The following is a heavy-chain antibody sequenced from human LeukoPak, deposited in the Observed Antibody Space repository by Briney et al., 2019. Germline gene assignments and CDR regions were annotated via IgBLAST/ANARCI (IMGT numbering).Heavy chain of an antibody. CDR3: ARECPIITYFDY. CDR1: GFTFSSYG. V-gene: IGHV3-33*01. Sequence: PGRSLRLSCAASGFTFSSYGIHWVRQAPGKGLEWVAAVWSDGTNKYYADSVKGRFTISRDNSKNTLSLQMNSLRAEDTAVYYCARECPIITYFDYWGQGTLVTVSS. J-gene: IGHJ4*02. CDR2: VWSDGTNK. D-gene: IGHD3-10*01.